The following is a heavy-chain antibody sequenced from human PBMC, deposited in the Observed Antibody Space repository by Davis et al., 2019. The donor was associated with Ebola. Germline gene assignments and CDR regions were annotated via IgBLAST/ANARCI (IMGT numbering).Heavy chain of an antibody. CDR1: GFTVSSNH. CDR3: VKDSSNIWFDI. Sequence: GESLKISCAASGFTVSSNHISWVRQAPGKGLQWVSVIYRGSPTHYADSVQGRFTVSRDNSKNTLYLQMNSLRVEDSAIYYCVKDSSNIWFDIWGQGTLVTVSS. D-gene: IGHD2/OR15-2a*01. V-gene: IGHV3-66*01. CDR2: IYRGSPT. J-gene: IGHJ3*02.